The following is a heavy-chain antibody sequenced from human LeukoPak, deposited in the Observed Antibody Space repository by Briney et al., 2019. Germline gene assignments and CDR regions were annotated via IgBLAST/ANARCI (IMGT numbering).Heavy chain of an antibody. CDR1: GDSVSSNSAA. CDR3: ARAVAGPKRTYYYYGMDV. CDR2: TYYRSKWYN. D-gene: IGHD6-19*01. Sequence: SQTLSLTCAISGDSVSSNSAAWNWIRQSPSRGLECLGRTYYRSKWYNDYAVSVKSRITINPDTSKNQFSMQLNSVTPEDTAVYYCARAVAGPKRTYYYYGMDVWGQGTTVTVSS. J-gene: IGHJ6*02. V-gene: IGHV6-1*01.